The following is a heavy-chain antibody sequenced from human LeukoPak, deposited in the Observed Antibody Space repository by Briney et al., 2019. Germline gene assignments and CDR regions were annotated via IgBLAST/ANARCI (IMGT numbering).Heavy chain of an antibody. D-gene: IGHD3-22*01. V-gene: IGHV4-31*03. J-gene: IGHJ4*02. CDR1: GGSISSGGYY. Sequence: PSETLSLTCTVSGGSISSGGYYWSWIRQHPGKGLEWIGYIYYSGSTYYNPSLKSRVTISVDTSKNQCSLKLSSVTAADTAVYYCARVVVGDSSGYPPHPFFDYWGQGTLVTVSS. CDR3: ARVVVGDSSGYPPHPFFDY. CDR2: IYYSGST.